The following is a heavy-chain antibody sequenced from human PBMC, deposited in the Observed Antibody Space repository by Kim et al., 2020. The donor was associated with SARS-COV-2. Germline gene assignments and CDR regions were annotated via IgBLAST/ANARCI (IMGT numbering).Heavy chain of an antibody. D-gene: IGHD2-2*01. CDR2: INHSGST. V-gene: IGHV4-34*01. CDR1: GEPFSTYY. J-gene: IGHJ6*02. CDR3: ARGRIVVPPDMPGPSYYYGMDV. Sequence: SETLSLTCGVYGEPFSTYYWSWIRQPPGKGLEWIGEINHSGSTNYNPSLKSRVTISVDKSKIQFSLKLNSVTAADTAVYYCARGRIVVPPDMPGPSYYYGMDVWGQGTTVTVSS.